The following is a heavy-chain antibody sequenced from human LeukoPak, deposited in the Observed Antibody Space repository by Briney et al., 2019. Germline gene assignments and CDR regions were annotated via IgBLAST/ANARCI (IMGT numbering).Heavy chain of an antibody. Sequence: PSETLSLTCTVSGASISSFYWSWIRQPPGKGLEFIGYVYYTGSTNYTPSLESRVTISLDTSKNEFPLKMSSVTAADTAVYYCARVPVYYGMDVWGQGTTVTVSS. CDR1: GASISSFY. J-gene: IGHJ6*02. CDR2: VYYTGST. CDR3: ARVPVYYGMDV. V-gene: IGHV4-59*01.